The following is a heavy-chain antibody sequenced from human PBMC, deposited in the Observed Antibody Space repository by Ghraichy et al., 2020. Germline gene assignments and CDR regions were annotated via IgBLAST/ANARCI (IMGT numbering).Heavy chain of an antibody. CDR2: INHSGST. D-gene: IGHD1-26*01. Sequence: SETLSLTCAVYGGSFSGYYWSWIRQPPGKGLEWIGEINHSGSTNYNPSLKSRVTISVDTSKNQFSLKLSSVTAADTAVYYCARGLGELLPNYWGQGTLVTVSS. CDR1: GGSFSGYY. CDR3: ARGLGELLPNY. J-gene: IGHJ4*02. V-gene: IGHV4-34*01.